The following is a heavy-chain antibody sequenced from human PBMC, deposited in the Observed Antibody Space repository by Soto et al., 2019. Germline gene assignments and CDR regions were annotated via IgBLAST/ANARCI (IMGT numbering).Heavy chain of an antibody. V-gene: IGHV4-39*01. CDR1: GGSISSSPYF. CDR2: IYYSGST. Sequence: PETLSLTCTVSGGSISSSPYFWGWFRQPPGKGLEWIGYIYYSGSTNYNPSLKSRVTISVDTSKNQFSLKLTSVTAADTAIYYCARHAGGGRFYYGMDVWGQGTTVTVS. D-gene: IGHD2-15*01. CDR3: ARHAGGGRFYYGMDV. J-gene: IGHJ6*02.